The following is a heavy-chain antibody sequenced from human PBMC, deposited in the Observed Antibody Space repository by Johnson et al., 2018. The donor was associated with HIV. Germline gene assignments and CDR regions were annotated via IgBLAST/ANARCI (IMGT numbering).Heavy chain of an antibody. CDR1: GFTFDDNA. V-gene: IGHV3-9*01. CDR2: STWNSGSI. Sequence: VQLVESGGGLVQPGRSLRLSCAASGFTFDDNAMHWVRQAPGQGLEWVSGSTWNSGSIGYADSVKGRFTISRDNANNALYLQMNSLTAEDTALYYCARWSTEGSDAFDIWGQGTMVTVSS. D-gene: IGHD1-26*01. CDR3: ARWSTEGSDAFDI. J-gene: IGHJ3*02.